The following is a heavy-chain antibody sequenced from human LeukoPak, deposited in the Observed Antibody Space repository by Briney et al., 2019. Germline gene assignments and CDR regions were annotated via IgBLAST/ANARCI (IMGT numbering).Heavy chain of an antibody. CDR2: ISGSGDKT. D-gene: IGHD6-19*01. V-gene: IGHV3-23*01. CDR3: AKRSAYTTGWFFDL. Sequence: GGSLRLSCAASGFSFSTYAMTWVRQAPGKGLEWVSSISGSGDKTYYAESVKGRFTISRDSSKNTLFLQMNSLRAEDTAISYCAKRSAYTTGWFFDLWGQGTLVTVSS. CDR1: GFSFSTYA. J-gene: IGHJ4*02.